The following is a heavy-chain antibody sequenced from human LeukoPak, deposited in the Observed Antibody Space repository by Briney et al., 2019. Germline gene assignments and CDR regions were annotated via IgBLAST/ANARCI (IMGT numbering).Heavy chain of an antibody. CDR1: GGSMSNYY. J-gene: IGHJ4*02. V-gene: IGHV4-59*08. Sequence: SQTLSLTCTVSGGSMSNYYSSWIRQPPGKGLGWIGYIYFSVSFNYNPSLKSQATSPVHTTKNQFSLKLSSVTAADTAVYYCARHVRSSYDLLDYWGEGNLVTVSS. D-gene: IGHD5-12*01. CDR3: ARHVRSSYDLLDY. CDR2: IYFSVSF.